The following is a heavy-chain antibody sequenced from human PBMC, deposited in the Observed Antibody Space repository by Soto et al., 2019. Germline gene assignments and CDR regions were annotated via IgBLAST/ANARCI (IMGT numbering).Heavy chain of an antibody. CDR1: GGTFSSHA. V-gene: IGHV1-69*01. Sequence: QVHLVQSGAEVTKAGSSVKVSCKASGGTFSSHAFSWVRQAPGQGLEWVGGIITIFETANYAQEFQGRVTISADESTNTGTLDLNTLRSDDTAIYFCAIGERSSWSGNHWGPGTQVTV. J-gene: IGHJ4*02. CDR3: AIGERSSWSGNH. D-gene: IGHD3-3*01. CDR2: IITIFETA.